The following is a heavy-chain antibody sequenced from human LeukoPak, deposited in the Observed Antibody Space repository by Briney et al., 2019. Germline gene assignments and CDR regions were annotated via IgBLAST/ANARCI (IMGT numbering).Heavy chain of an antibody. V-gene: IGHV3-13*01. D-gene: IGHD6-13*01. CDR3: ARGAAAAGTMDY. CDR2: IGTAGDT. CDR1: GFTFSSYD. Sequence: GGSLRLSCAASGFTFSSYDMHWVRQATGKGLEWVPAIGTAGDTYYPGSVKGRFTISRENAKNSLYLQMNSLRAGDTAVYYCARGAAAAGTMDYWGQGTLVTVSS. J-gene: IGHJ4*02.